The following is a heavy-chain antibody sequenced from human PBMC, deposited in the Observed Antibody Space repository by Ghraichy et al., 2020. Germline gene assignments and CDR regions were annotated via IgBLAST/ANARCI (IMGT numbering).Heavy chain of an antibody. CDR1: GYTFTSYD. D-gene: IGHD3-3*01. J-gene: IGHJ3*02. V-gene: IGHV1-8*03. CDR2: MNPNSGNT. CDR3: ARVRYYDFWSGSDDAFDI. Sequence: ASVKVSCKASGYTFTSYDINWVRQATGQGLEWMGWMNPNSGNTGYAQKFQGRVTITRNTSISTAYMELSSLRSEDTAVYYCARVRYYDFWSGSDDAFDIWGQGTMVTVSS.